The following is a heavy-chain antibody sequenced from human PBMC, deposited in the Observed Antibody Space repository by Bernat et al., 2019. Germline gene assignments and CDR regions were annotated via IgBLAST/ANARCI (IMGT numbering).Heavy chain of an antibody. CDR2: ISYDGSNK. Sequence: VQLVESGGGVVQPGRSLRLSCAASGFTFSSYGMHWVRQAPGKGLEWVAVISYDGSNKYYADSVKGRFTISRDNSKNTLYLQMNSLRAEDTAVYYCAKDQGEYYYDSSGSEGMDVWGQGTTVTVSS. V-gene: IGHV3-30*18. CDR1: GFTFSSYG. D-gene: IGHD3-22*01. J-gene: IGHJ6*02. CDR3: AKDQGEYYYDSSGSEGMDV.